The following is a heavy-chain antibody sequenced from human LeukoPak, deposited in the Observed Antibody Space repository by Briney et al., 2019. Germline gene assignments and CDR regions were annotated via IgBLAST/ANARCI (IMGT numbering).Heavy chain of an antibody. CDR3: ARTPYDSSGYPA. D-gene: IGHD3-22*01. CDR2: INWNGGNT. V-gene: IGHV3-20*04. Sequence: PGGSLRLSCGASGFTFDGYGMTWVPQAPGKGREWVSGINWNGGNTRYADSVKGRFTISRDNAKNSLYLQMNSLRAEDTALYYCARTPYDSSGYPAWGQGTLVTVSS. CDR1: GFTFDGYG. J-gene: IGHJ5*02.